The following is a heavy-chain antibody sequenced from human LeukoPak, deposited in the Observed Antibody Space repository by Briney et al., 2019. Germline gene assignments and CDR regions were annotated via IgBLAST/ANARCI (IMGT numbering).Heavy chain of an antibody. D-gene: IGHD6-19*01. J-gene: IGHJ3*02. Sequence: PGGSLRLSCAASGFTFSSYAMSWVRQAPGKGLEWVSAISSSGGSTYYADSVKGRFTISRDNSKNTLYLQMNSQRAEDTAVYYCAKDSIYSRGSGWYRDAFDIWGQGTMVTVSS. CDR2: ISSSGGST. V-gene: IGHV3-23*01. CDR1: GFTFSSYA. CDR3: AKDSIYSRGSGWYRDAFDI.